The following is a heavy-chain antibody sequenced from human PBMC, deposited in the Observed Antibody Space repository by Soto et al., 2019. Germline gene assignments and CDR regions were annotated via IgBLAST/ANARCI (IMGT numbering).Heavy chain of an antibody. CDR3: ARGLGTIVVVPAASYGMDV. CDR1: GFTFSDYY. J-gene: IGHJ6*02. V-gene: IGHV4-34*01. D-gene: IGHD2-2*01. CDR2: INHSGST. Sequence: LGLSCAASGFTFSDYYMSWIRQPPGKGLEGIGEINHSGSTNYNPSLKSRVTISVDTSKNQFSLKLSSVTAADTAVYYCARGLGTIVVVPAASYGMDVWGQGTTVTVSS.